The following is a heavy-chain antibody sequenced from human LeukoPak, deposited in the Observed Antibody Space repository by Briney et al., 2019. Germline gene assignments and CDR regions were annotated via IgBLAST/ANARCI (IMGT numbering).Heavy chain of an antibody. CDR2: ISYDGTNK. CDR1: GFTFISYA. Sequence: GGSLRLSCAASGFTFISYALHWVRQAPGKGLEWVAVISYDGTNKYYADSVKGRFTISRDNSKNTLYLQMNSLRVEDTAMYYCGRDVGPWGQGTLVTVSS. V-gene: IGHV3-30*04. J-gene: IGHJ5*02. CDR3: GRDVGP.